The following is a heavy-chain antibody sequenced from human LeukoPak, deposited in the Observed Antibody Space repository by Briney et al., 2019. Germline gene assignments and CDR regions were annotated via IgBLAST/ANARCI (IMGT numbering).Heavy chain of an antibody. CDR3: ARDFAEVANLGAMVGYNWFDP. CDR2: IYYSGST. D-gene: IGHD1-26*01. CDR1: SGSISTSNYY. J-gene: IGHJ5*02. V-gene: IGHV4-61*05. Sequence: SETLSLTCTVSSGSISTSNYYWGWVRQPPGKGLEWIGYIYYSGSTNYNPSLKSRVTISVDTSKNQFSLKLSSVTAADTAVYYCARDFAEVANLGAMVGYNWFDPWGQGTLVTVSS.